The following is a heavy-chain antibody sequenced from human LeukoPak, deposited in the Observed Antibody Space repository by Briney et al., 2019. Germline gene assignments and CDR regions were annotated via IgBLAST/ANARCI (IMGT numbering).Heavy chain of an antibody. J-gene: IGHJ5*02. Sequence: GGSLRLSCAASGFTFSDYWMHWVRQAPGKGLVWVSRINSDGSSTNYADSVKGRFTISRDNAKNTLYLQMNSLRAEDTAVYYCARALFGVLGWFDPWGQGTLVTVSS. D-gene: IGHD3-3*01. CDR3: ARALFGVLGWFDP. V-gene: IGHV3-74*01. CDR1: GFTFSDYW. CDR2: INSDGSST.